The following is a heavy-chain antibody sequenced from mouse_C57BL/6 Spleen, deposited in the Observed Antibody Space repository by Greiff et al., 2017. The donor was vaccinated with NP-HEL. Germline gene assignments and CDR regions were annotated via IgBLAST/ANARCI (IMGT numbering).Heavy chain of an antibody. V-gene: IGHV3-6*01. Sequence: ESGPGLVKPSQSLSLTCSVTGYSITSGYYWNWIRQFPGNKLEWMGYISYDGSNNYNPSLKNRISITRDTSKNQFFLKLNSVTTEDTATYYCARDSLYYYGSSYGFGYWGQGTTLTVSS. CDR1: GYSITSGYY. CDR2: ISYDGSN. J-gene: IGHJ2*01. D-gene: IGHD1-1*01. CDR3: ARDSLYYYGSSYGFGY.